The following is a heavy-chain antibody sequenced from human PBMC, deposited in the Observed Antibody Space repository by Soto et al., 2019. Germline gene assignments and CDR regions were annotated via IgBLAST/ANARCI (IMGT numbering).Heavy chain of an antibody. CDR3: ARGPYCSSTSCYGGGWFDP. D-gene: IGHD2-2*01. CDR2: MNPNSGNT. J-gene: IGHJ5*02. CDR1: GYTFTSYD. Sequence: GASVKVSCKASGYTFTSYDINWVRQATGQGLEWMGWMNPNSGNTGYAQKFQGRVTMTRNTSISTAYMELSSLRSEDTAVYYCARGPYCSSTSCYGGGWFDPWGQGTLVTVSS. V-gene: IGHV1-8*01.